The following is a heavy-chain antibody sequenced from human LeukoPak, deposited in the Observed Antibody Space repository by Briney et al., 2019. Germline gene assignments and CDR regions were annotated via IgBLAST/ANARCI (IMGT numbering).Heavy chain of an antibody. CDR1: GFPVRSKY. V-gene: IGHV3-53*01. Sequence: GGSPRLSFSAPGFPVRSKYMSWGRPAPGKGLEWVSVIYSGGSTYYADSVKGRFTISRDNSKNTLYLQMNSLRAEDTAVYYCAAFSAWGQGTLVTVSS. D-gene: IGHD2/OR15-2a*01. CDR2: IYSGGST. CDR3: AAFSA. J-gene: IGHJ4*02.